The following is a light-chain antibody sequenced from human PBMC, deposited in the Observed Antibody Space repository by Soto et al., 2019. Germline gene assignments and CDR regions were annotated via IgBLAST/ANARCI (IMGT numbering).Light chain of an antibody. CDR1: STDIGTYSY. V-gene: IGLV2-14*01. J-gene: IGLJ1*01. Sequence: QSALTQAASVSGSPGQSITISCTGTSTDIGTYSYVSWYQQRPGKAPKLLIYEVRYRPSGVSNRFSGSKSGNTASLTISGLQPEDEADYFFSSYTSSTTLRYVFGTGTKVTVL. CDR2: EVR. CDR3: SSYTSSTTLRYV.